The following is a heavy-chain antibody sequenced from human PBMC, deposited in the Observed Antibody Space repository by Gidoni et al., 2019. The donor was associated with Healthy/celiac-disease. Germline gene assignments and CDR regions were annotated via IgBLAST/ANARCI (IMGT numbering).Heavy chain of an antibody. Sequence: EVQLVESGGGLVQPGGSLRRSCAASGFTFSSYSMNWVRQAPGKGLEWVSYISSSISTIYNADSVKGRFTISRDNAKNSLYLQMNSLRDEDTAVYYCARGVYIMGRGSDYWGQGTLVTVSS. CDR1: GFTFSSYS. J-gene: IGHJ4*02. CDR2: ISSSISTI. V-gene: IGHV3-48*02. D-gene: IGHD3-10*01. CDR3: ARGVYIMGRGSDY.